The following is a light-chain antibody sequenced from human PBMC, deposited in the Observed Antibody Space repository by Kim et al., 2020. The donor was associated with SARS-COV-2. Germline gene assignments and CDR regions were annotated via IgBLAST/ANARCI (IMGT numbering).Light chain of an antibody. CDR3: QSYDSSLSHWL. CDR2: GNT. CDR1: SSNIGAGYD. J-gene: IGLJ3*02. V-gene: IGLV1-40*01. Sequence: RVTIFCTGSSSNIGAGYDVHWYQQLPGTAPKYLMYGNTNRPSGVPDRFSGSKSGTSASLTITGLQAEDEADYYCQSYDSSLSHWLFGGGTKLTVL.